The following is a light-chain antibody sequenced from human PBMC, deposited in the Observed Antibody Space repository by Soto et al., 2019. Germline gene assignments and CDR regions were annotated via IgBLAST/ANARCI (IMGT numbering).Light chain of an antibody. Sequence: QSALTQPASVSGSPGQSITISCTGTSSDVGGYNYVSWYQQHPGKAPKLMIYEVSNRPSGVSNRFSGSKSGNTASLAISGLRSEDEADYYCATWDESLSGNVVFGGGTQLTVL. CDR2: EVS. CDR1: SSDVGGYNY. CDR3: ATWDESLSGNVV. J-gene: IGLJ7*01. V-gene: IGLV2-14*01.